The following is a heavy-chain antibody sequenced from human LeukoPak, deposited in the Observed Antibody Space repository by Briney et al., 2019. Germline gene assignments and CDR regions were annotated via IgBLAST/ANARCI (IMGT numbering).Heavy chain of an antibody. CDR1: GYTCTGYY. V-gene: IGHV1-2*02. CDR2: ISPDSGGT. Sequence: ASVKVSCKASGYTCTGYYMHWGRHAPGQGLEWMGWISPDSGGTNYAQKLQGRVTTTGDTSISTTYMELSSLTSDDTAVYYCAREGFPRRGYDAFDIWSQGTMVTVSP. J-gene: IGHJ3*02. CDR3: AREGFPRRGYDAFDI. D-gene: IGHD3-10*01.